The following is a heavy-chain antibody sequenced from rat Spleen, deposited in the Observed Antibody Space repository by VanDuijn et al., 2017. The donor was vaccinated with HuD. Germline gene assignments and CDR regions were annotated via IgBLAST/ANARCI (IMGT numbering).Heavy chain of an antibody. J-gene: IGHJ3*01. CDR2: ISYDGSKI. CDR1: GFTFSDYY. V-gene: IGHV5-7*01. Sequence: EVQLVESGGGLVQPGGSLKLSCVASGFTFSDYYMAWVRQAPKKGLEWVASISYDGSKIYYRDSVKGRFTISRDNAKSTLYLQMDSLRSEDTATYYCARPRHNSGYTWFAYWGQGTLVTVSS. CDR3: ARPRHNSGYTWFAY. D-gene: IGHD4-3*01.